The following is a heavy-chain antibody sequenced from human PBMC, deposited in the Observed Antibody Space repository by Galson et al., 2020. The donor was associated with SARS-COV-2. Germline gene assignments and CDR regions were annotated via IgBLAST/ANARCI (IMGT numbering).Heavy chain of an antibody. CDR3: ARGPVAGSDCDS. V-gene: IGHV4-59*11. J-gene: IGHJ4*02. CDR1: GGSISSHY. D-gene: IGHD6-19*01. CDR2: IYYGGGT. Sequence: SETLSLTSTVSGGSISSHYWSWIRQPPGKGLEWIGYIYYGGGTNYTPSLRSRVTILIDASEKQLSLKLTSVTAADTAVYYCARGPVAGSDCDSWGQGALVTVSS.